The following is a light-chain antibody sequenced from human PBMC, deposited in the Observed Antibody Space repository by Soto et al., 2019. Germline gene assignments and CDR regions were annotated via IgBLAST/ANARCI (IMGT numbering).Light chain of an antibody. CDR3: QQYNNLPPIT. V-gene: IGKV3-15*01. J-gene: IGKJ5*01. Sequence: IVMTQSPATLSVSPGERATLSCRASQSVKFNLAWYQQKPGQAPRLLIYGASTRSTGIPARFSGSGSETEFALTISSLQSEDFAVYYSQQYNNLPPITVGQGTRLEIK. CDR1: QSVKFN. CDR2: GAS.